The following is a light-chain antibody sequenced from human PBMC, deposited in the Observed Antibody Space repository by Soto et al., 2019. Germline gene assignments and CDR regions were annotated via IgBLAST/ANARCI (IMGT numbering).Light chain of an antibody. CDR2: GAS. Sequence: DIVLTQSPATLSSSPGERATLSCRASQSVSSYLAWYPQKPGQAPRLLIYGASNMATGIPARFSGSGSGTDYTLTISSLEPQDCAVYYCQQRSNWPMYTFGQGTKLELK. J-gene: IGKJ2*01. CDR3: QQRSNWPMYT. CDR1: QSVSSY. V-gene: IGKV3-11*01.